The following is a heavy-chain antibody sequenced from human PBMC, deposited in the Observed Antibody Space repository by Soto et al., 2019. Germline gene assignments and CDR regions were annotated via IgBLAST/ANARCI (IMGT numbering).Heavy chain of an antibody. CDR1: GLTVSGKKY. CDR2: LYDVDGS. J-gene: IGHJ3*01. Sequence: DVQLVESGGGLIQPGESLRLSCAAFGLTVSGKKYVAWVRQAPGKGLAWVSALYDVDGSFYADSVKGRFTTSSDSSKTTVYLQMNGLRPDDTAVYYCASWHEREHAYDVWGQGKTVTVSS. D-gene: IGHD1-1*01. V-gene: IGHV3-53*01. CDR3: ASWHEREHAYDV.